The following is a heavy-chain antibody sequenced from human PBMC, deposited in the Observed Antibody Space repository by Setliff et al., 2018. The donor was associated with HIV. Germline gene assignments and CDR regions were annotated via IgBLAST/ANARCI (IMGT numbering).Heavy chain of an antibody. J-gene: IGHJ4*02. D-gene: IGHD5-12*01. Sequence: LSLPCSVSGASISSSSYYWGWVRQPPVKGLEWIGSMSYSGSALYSPSLRSRVTISIDTSKNQFSLKLTSVTAADTAVYYWARRGAYGYDYFDYWGPGTLVTVSS. CDR1: GASISSSSYY. CDR3: ARRGAYGYDYFDY. V-gene: IGHV4-39*07. CDR2: MSYSGSA.